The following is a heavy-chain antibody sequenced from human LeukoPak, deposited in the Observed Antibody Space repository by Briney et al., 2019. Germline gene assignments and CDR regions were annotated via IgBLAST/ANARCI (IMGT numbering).Heavy chain of an antibody. CDR1: GFTFSNAW. D-gene: IGHD6-13*01. V-gene: IGHV3-15*01. CDR3: AKDRVGSSWPSYYFDY. CDR2: IKSKTDGGTT. Sequence: GGSLRLSCAASGFTFSNAWMSWVRQAPGKGLEWVGRIKSKTDGGTTDYAAPVKGRFTISRDDSKNTLYLQMNSLRAEDTAVYYCAKDRVGSSWPSYYFDYWGQGTLVTVSS. J-gene: IGHJ4*02.